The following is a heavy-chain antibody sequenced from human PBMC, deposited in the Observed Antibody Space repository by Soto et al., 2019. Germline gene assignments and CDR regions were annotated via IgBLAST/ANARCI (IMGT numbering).Heavy chain of an antibody. Sequence: SVKVSCKASGGTFSSYAISWVRQAPGQGLEWMGGIIPIFGTANYAQKFQGRVTITADESTSTAYMELSSLRSEDTAVYYCASGGGSYTLYYYGMDVWGQGTTVTVSS. CDR1: GGTFSSYA. D-gene: IGHD1-26*01. CDR3: ASGGGSYTLYYYGMDV. CDR2: IIPIFGTA. V-gene: IGHV1-69*13. J-gene: IGHJ6*02.